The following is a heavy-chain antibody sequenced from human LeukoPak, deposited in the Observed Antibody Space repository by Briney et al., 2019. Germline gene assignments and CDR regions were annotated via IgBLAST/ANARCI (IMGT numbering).Heavy chain of an antibody. CDR3: ARSGIKMVRGVIIKSPYHMDV. V-gene: IGHV3-21*01. CDR1: GFTLSTYT. CDR2: ISSSGNYI. Sequence: GGSLRLSCAASGFTLSTYTMNWVRQAPGKGLEWVSSISSSGNYIYYVDSVKGRFTISRDDAKNSLSLQMNSLRAEDTAVYYCARSGIKMVRGVIIKSPYHMDVWGKGTTVTVSS. J-gene: IGHJ6*03. D-gene: IGHD3-10*01.